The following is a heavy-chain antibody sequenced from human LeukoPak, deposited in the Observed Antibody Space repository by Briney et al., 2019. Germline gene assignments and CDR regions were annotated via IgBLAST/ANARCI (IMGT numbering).Heavy chain of an antibody. V-gene: IGHV3-23*01. Sequence: GGSLRLSCAASGFTFAGYAMSWVRQAPGKGLEWVSGISDSGGTTYYADSVKGRFTISRDNSKNTLYLQMNSLRAADTATYYCAREDPGPFDVFDTWGQGAKVTVSS. CDR1: GFTFAGYA. CDR2: ISDSGGTT. J-gene: IGHJ3*02. CDR3: AREDPGPFDVFDT.